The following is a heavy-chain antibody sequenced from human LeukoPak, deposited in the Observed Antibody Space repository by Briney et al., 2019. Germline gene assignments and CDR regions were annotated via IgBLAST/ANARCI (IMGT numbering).Heavy chain of an antibody. Sequence: PSQTLSLTCTVSGGSISSGDYYWSSIRQPPGKGLEWIGYIYYSGSTYYNPSLKSRVTISVDTSKNQFSLKLSSVTAADTAVYYCARSFLTGYPFDYWGQGTLVTVSS. CDR1: GGSISSGDYY. D-gene: IGHD3-9*01. J-gene: IGHJ4*02. V-gene: IGHV4-30-4*01. CDR3: ARSFLTGYPFDY. CDR2: IYYSGST.